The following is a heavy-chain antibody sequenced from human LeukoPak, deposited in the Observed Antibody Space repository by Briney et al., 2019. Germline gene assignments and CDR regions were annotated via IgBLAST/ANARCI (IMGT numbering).Heavy chain of an antibody. D-gene: IGHD1-1*01. CDR3: ARGPPGFRVGDY. V-gene: IGHV3-74*01. CDR2: INNDGSIT. Sequence: GGSLRLSCAASGFTFDDYWMHWVRQAPGKGLVWVSHINNDGSITNYADSVKGRFTVSRDNAKSTVFLQMNSLRVEDTAVYYCARGPPGFRVGDYWGQGTLVTVSS. CDR1: GFTFDDYW. J-gene: IGHJ4*02.